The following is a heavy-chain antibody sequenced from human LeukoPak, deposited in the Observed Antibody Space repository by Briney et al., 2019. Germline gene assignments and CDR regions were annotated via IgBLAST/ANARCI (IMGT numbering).Heavy chain of an antibody. CDR3: ARARGYSYGYDAFDI. J-gene: IGHJ3*02. CDR1: GYKLTNNW. D-gene: IGHD5-18*01. CDR2: IYPGDSDT. Sequence: GESLKISCKISGYKLTNNWIGWVRQVPGKGLEWMGIIYPGDSDTRYSPSFQGQVTISADKSISTAYLQWSSLKASDTAMYYCARARGYSYGYDAFDIWGQGTMVTVSS. V-gene: IGHV5-51*01.